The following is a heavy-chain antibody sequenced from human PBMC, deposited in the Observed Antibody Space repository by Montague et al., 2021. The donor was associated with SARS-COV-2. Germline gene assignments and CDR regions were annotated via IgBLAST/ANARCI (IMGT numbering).Heavy chain of an antibody. J-gene: IGHJ6*02. CDR1: GFTFDDYA. V-gene: IGHV3-9*01. CDR2: ISWNSGSI. CDR3: AKGIAAAGIGLYYYYYGMDV. Sequence: SLRLSCAASGFTFDDYAMHWVRQAPGKGLEWVSGISWNSGSIGYADSMKGRFTISRDNAKNSLYLQMNSLRAEDTALYYCAKGIAAAGIGLYYYYYGMDVWGQGTTVTVSS. D-gene: IGHD6-13*01.